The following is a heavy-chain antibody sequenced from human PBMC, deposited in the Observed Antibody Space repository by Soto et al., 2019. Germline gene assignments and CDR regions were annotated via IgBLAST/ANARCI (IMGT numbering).Heavy chain of an antibody. Sequence: DVQLVESGGGLVQPGRSLRLSCAASGFTFDDYAMHWVRQAPGKGLEWVSGISWNSGSIGYADSVKGRFTISRDNAKNSLYLQMNSLRAEDTALYYCAKDGAEDSGDGMDVWGQGTTVTVSS. V-gene: IGHV3-9*01. CDR3: AKDGAEDSGDGMDV. J-gene: IGHJ6*02. CDR2: ISWNSGSI. D-gene: IGHD2-15*01. CDR1: GFTFDDYA.